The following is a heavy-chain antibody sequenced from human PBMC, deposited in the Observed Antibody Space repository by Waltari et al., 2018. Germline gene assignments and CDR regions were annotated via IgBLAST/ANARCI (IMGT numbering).Heavy chain of an antibody. CDR1: GFTFSSYA. V-gene: IGHV3-30-3*01. D-gene: IGHD6-13*01. CDR3: ARDGDIYSSSWYYFDY. J-gene: IGHJ4*02. Sequence: QVQLVESGGGVVQPGRSLRLSCAASGFTFSSYAMPWVRQAPGKGLEWVAVISYDGSNKYYADSVKGRFTISRDNSKNTLYLQMNSLRAEDTAVYYCARDGDIYSSSWYYFDYWGQGTLVTVSS. CDR2: ISYDGSNK.